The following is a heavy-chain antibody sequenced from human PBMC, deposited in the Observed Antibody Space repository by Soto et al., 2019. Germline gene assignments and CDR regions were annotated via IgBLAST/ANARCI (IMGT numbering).Heavy chain of an antibody. D-gene: IGHD6-19*01. Sequence: SDTLCLTCTVSGGSISSYYWSWIRQPPGKGLEWIGYIYYSGSTNYNPSLKSRVTISVDTSENQFSLKLSSVTAADTAVDYCASYSSGWYDAFDIWGQGTMVT. J-gene: IGHJ3*02. CDR1: GGSISSYY. V-gene: IGHV4-59*01. CDR3: ASYSSGWYDAFDI. CDR2: IYYSGST.